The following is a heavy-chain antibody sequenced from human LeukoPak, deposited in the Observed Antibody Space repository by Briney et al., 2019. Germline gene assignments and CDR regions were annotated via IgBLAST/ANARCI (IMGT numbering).Heavy chain of an antibody. D-gene: IGHD3-10*01. Sequence: NPSETLSLTCTVSGGSISSGGYYWSWIRQHPGKGLEWIGYIYYSGSTYYNPSLKSRVTISVDTSKNQFSLKLSSVTAADTAVYYCARVWFGGKWFDPWGQGTLVTVSS. V-gene: IGHV4-31*03. CDR1: GGSISSGGYY. J-gene: IGHJ5*02. CDR3: ARVWFGGKWFDP. CDR2: IYYSGST.